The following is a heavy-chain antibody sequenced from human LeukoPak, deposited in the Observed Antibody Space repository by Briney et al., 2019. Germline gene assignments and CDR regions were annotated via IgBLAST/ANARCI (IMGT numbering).Heavy chain of an antibody. V-gene: IGHV1-2*02. CDR2: INPNSGGT. CDR3: ARAHYGGNSDFDY. J-gene: IGHJ4*02. D-gene: IGHD4-23*01. CDR1: GYTFTGYY. Sequence: GASVKVSCKASGYTFTGYYMHWVRQAPGQGLEWMGWINPNSGGTNYAQKFQGRVTMTRDTSISTAYMELSRLRSDDTAVYYCARAHYGGNSDFDYWGQGTLVTVSS.